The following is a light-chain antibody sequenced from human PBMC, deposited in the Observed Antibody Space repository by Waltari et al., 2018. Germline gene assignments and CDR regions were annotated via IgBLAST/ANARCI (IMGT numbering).Light chain of an antibody. V-gene: IGKV3-15*01. J-gene: IGKJ4*01. CDR1: QDVTSN. CDR3: QRYNIWPLT. Sequence: EIVMTQSPATLSVSPGERAPLSCRASQDVTSNLAWYQQKPGQAPRLLIYGVSTRATGIPARFSGSGSGTEFTLTISSLQSEDFAVYYCQRYNIWPLTFGGGTKVEIK. CDR2: GVS.